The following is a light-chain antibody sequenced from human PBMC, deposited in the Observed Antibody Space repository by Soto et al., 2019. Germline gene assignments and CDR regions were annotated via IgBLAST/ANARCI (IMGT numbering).Light chain of an antibody. CDR2: DAS. CDR3: QQRSYWR. J-gene: IGKJ4*02. Sequence: EMVLTQSPATLSLSPGERATLSCRASQGISKNMAWYQQKPGQAPRLLIYDASIRATGIPARFSGSGSRTDSTLTIPCLESADFAVYYYQQRSYWRFGGGTKVQIK. V-gene: IGKV3-11*01. CDR1: QGISKN.